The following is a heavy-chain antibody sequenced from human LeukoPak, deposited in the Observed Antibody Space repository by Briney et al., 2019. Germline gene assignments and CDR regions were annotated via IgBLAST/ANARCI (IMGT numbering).Heavy chain of an antibody. D-gene: IGHD1-1*01. V-gene: IGHV3-23*01. Sequence: PGGSLRLSCAASGFPFNTYAMSWVRQAPGKGLEWVSSISGGGGTTYYADSVRGRFTISRDNSKDTLDLQMDSLRAEDTAVYYCTSGLSVRRSNNTPVDYWGQGTLVTVSS. CDR1: GFPFNTYA. J-gene: IGHJ4*02. CDR2: ISGGGGTT. CDR3: TSGLSVRRSNNTPVDY.